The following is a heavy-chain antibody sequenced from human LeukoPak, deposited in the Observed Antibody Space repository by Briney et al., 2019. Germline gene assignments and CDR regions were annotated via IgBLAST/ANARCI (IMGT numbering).Heavy chain of an antibody. CDR3: ARDPPEDEWNSLDS. CDR1: GGSVNGYY. D-gene: IGHD1-7*01. J-gene: IGHJ4*02. V-gene: IGHV4-59*02. Sequence: SETPSLTCTVSGGSVNGYYWNWIRQPPGKGLEWIGFIHYSGLTVYSPSLQSRVTMSVDTSRNQFSLDLSSVTAADTALYYCARDPPEDEWNSLDSWGQGILVTVSS. CDR2: IHYSGLT.